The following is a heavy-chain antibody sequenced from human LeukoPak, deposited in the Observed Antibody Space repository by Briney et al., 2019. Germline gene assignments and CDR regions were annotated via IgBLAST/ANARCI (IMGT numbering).Heavy chain of an antibody. J-gene: IGHJ5*02. V-gene: IGHV1-46*01. CDR1: GYTFTSYY. D-gene: IGHD3-3*01. CDR3: AGGVLRFLEWFDP. Sequence: GASVKVSCKASGYTFTSYYIHWVRQAPGQGLEWMGIINPSGGSTNYAQKFQGRVTMTRDMSTSTVYMELSSLRSEDTAVYYCAGGVLRFLEWFDPWGQGTLVTVSS. CDR2: INPSGGST.